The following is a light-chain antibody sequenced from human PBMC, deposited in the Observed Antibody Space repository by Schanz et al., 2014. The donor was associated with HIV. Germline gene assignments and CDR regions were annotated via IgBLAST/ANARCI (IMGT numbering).Light chain of an antibody. CDR2: KAT. V-gene: IGKV1-39*01. J-gene: IGKJ4*01. CDR3: QQPASYPLT. CDR1: QTIGDY. Sequence: DIRMTQSPSSLSASVGDRVTITCRASQTIGDYLNWYQQRPGKAPKVLIYKATTLESGVPSRFSGSGSGTDFTLTISSLQPEDFATYYCQQPASYPLTFGGGTKVDIK.